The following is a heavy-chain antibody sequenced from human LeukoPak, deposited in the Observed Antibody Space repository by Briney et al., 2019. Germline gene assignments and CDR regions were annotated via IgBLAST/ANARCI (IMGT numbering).Heavy chain of an antibody. D-gene: IGHD4-17*01. V-gene: IGHV3-33*06. J-gene: IGHJ2*01. CDR3: AKAIGGDYGYFDP. CDR2: IWYDGSNK. CDR1: GFTFSSYG. Sequence: PGRSLRLSCAASGFTFSSYGMHWVRQAPGKGLEWVAVIWYDGSNKYYADSVKGRFTISRDNSKNTLYLQMNSLRAEDTAVYYCAKAIGGDYGYFDPWGRGTLVTVSS.